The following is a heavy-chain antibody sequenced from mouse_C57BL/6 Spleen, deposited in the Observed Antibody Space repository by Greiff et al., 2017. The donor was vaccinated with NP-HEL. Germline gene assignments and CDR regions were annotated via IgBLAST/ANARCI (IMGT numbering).Heavy chain of an antibody. D-gene: IGHD1-1*01. CDR2: IDPANGNT. J-gene: IGHJ4*01. Sequence: EVQLQQSVAELVRPGASVKLSCTASGFNIKNTYMHWVKQRPEQGLEWIGRIDPANGNTKYAPKFQGKATITADTSSNTAYLQLSSLTSEDTAIYYCAISALSYYGSSYDGMDYWGQGTSVTVSS. V-gene: IGHV14-3*01. CDR3: AISALSYYGSSYDGMDY. CDR1: GFNIKNTY.